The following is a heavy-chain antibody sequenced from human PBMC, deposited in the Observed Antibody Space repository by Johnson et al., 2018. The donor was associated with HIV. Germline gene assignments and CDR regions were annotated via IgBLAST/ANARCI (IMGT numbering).Heavy chain of an antibody. CDR1: GFTFSDYY. Sequence: QEKLVESGGGLVQPGGSLRLSCAASGFTFSDYYMSWIRQAPGKGLEWVSYISSSGSTIYYADSVKGRFTISRDNAKNSLYLQMNSLRAEDTAVYYCARVMVQGDAFDIWGQGTMVTVSS. CDR3: ARVMVQGDAFDI. D-gene: IGHD3-10*01. J-gene: IGHJ3*02. CDR2: ISSSGSTI. V-gene: IGHV3-11*04.